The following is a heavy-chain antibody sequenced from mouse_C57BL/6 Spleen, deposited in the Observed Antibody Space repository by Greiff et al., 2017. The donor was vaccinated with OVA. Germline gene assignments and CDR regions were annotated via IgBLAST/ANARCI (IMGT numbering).Heavy chain of an antibody. CDR1: GYTFTSYW. Sequence: VQVVESGAELARPGASVKLSCKASGYTFTSYWMQWVKQRPGQGLEWIGEIDPSDSYTNYNQKFKGKATLTVDTSSSTAYMQLSSLTSEDSAVYYCARYYYGSSYNYWGQGTTLTVSS. CDR3: ARYYYGSSYNY. V-gene: IGHV1-50*01. D-gene: IGHD1-1*01. CDR2: IDPSDSYT. J-gene: IGHJ2*01.